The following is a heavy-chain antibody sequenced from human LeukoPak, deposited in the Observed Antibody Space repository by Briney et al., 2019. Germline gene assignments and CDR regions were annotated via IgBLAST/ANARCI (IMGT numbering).Heavy chain of an antibody. CDR1: GGSISSSSYY. J-gene: IGHJ4*02. Sequence: PSETLSFTCTVSGGSISSSSYYWGWIRQPPGKGLEWIGSIYYSGSTYYNPSLKSRVTISVDTSKNQFSLKLRSVTAADTAVYYCARAPYYYDSSGYGWGQGTLVTVSS. V-gene: IGHV4-39*07. CDR3: ARAPYYYDSSGYG. D-gene: IGHD3-22*01. CDR2: IYYSGST.